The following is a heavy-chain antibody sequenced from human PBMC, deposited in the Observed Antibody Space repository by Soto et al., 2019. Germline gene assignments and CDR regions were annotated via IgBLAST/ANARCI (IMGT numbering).Heavy chain of an antibody. CDR3: AGSSIAAPYGMDV. J-gene: IGHJ6*02. D-gene: IGHD6-6*01. V-gene: IGHV4-34*01. CDR1: GGSFSGYY. CDR2: INHSGST. Sequence: ETLSLTCAVYGGSFSGYYWSWIRQPPGKGLEWIGEINHSGSTNYNPSLKSRVTISVDTSKNQFSLKLSSVTAADTAVYYCAGSSIAAPYGMDVWGQGTTVTVSS.